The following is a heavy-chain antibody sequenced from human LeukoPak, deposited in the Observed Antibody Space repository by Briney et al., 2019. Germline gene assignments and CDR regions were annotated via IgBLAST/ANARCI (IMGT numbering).Heavy chain of an antibody. Sequence: GASLKIYCKGSGYSFTTYWIAWVRQMPGKGLEWMGSIYPGDSGTRYSPSFQGQVTISADKSINTAFLQWSSLKASDTGMYYCARLASTVGNWFDPWGQGNLVTVSS. CDR1: GYSFTTYW. V-gene: IGHV5-51*01. D-gene: IGHD1-26*01. CDR3: ARLASTVGNWFDP. CDR2: IYPGDSGT. J-gene: IGHJ5*02.